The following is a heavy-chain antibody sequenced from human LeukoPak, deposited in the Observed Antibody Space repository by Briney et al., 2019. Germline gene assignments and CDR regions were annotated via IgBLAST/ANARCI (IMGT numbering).Heavy chain of an antibody. Sequence: GGSLRLSCAASGFTFSTYAMHWVRQAPGNGLEWLAAISYDGSNNYYAASLKGRFTISRDNSKNPLSLQMSSLSAADTAVYYCARDNIVVLTATVDAFDIWGQGTMVTVSS. J-gene: IGHJ3*02. V-gene: IGHV3-30*04. CDR1: GFTFSTYA. D-gene: IGHD2-21*01. CDR2: ISYDGSNN. CDR3: ARDNIVVLTATVDAFDI.